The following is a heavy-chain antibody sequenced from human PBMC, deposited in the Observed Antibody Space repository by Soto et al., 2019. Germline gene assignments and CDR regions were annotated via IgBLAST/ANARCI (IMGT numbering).Heavy chain of an antibody. J-gene: IGHJ5*02. CDR2: ISGSGGST. Sequence: GGSLRLSCAASGFTFSSYAMSWVRQAPGKGLEWVSAISGSGGSTYYADSVKGRFTISRDNSKNTLYLQMNSLRAEDTAVYYCAKGETGTTLITWFDPWGQGTLVTVSS. CDR1: GFTFSSYA. V-gene: IGHV3-23*01. D-gene: IGHD1-1*01. CDR3: AKGETGTTLITWFDP.